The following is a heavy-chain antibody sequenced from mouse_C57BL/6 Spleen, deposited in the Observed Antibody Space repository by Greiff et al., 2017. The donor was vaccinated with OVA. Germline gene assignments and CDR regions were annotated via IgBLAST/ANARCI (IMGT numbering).Heavy chain of an antibody. CDR1: GYTFTDYE. Sequence: QVHVKQSGAELVRPGASVTLSCKASGYTFTDYEMHWVKQTPVHGLEWIGAIDPETGGTAYNQKFKGKAILTADKSTSTVYMELRSLTSEDSAVYYCTNYDGSSFFDVWGTGTTVTVSS. J-gene: IGHJ1*03. V-gene: IGHV1-15*01. CDR2: IDPETGGT. D-gene: IGHD1-1*01. CDR3: TNYDGSSFFDV.